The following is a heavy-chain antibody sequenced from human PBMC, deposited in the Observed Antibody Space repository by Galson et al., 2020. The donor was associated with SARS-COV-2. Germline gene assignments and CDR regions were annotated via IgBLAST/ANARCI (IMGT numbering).Heavy chain of an antibody. CDR1: GGSFSGYY. D-gene: IGHD3-3*01. CDR2: INHSGST. CDR3: ARGSSITIFGVVINRYYVDY. Sequence: SETLSLTCAVYGGSFSGYYWSWIRQPPGKGLEWIGEINHSGSTNYNPSLKSRVTISVDTSKNQFSLKLSSVTAADTAVYYCARGSSITIFGVVINRYYVDYWGQGTLVTVAS. V-gene: IGHV4-34*01. J-gene: IGHJ4*02.